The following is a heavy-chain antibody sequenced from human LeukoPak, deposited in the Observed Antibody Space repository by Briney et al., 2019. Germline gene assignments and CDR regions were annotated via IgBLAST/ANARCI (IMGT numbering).Heavy chain of an antibody. CDR1: GFTFSSYA. J-gene: IGHJ5*02. Sequence: GGSLRLSCAASGFTFSSYAMSWVRQAPGKGLEWVSAISGSGGSTYYADSLKGRFTISRDNSKNPLYLQMNSLRAEDTAVYYCAKTPRRYSSSHKVPTWGQGTLVTVSS. CDR2: ISGSGGST. CDR3: AKTPRRYSSSHKVPT. D-gene: IGHD6-13*01. V-gene: IGHV3-23*01.